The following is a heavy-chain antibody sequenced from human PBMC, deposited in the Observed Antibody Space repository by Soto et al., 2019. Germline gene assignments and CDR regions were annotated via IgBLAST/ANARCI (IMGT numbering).Heavy chain of an antibody. Sequence: SETLSLTCAVSGYSISSGYYWGWIRQPPGKGLEWIASIYHSGSTYYNPSLKSRVTISVDTSKNQFSLKLTSVTAADTAVYYCARGAATVTPGWFDPWGQGTLVTVSS. V-gene: IGHV4-38-2*01. CDR3: ARGAATVTPGWFDP. CDR2: IYHSGST. D-gene: IGHD4-17*01. CDR1: GYSISSGYY. J-gene: IGHJ5*02.